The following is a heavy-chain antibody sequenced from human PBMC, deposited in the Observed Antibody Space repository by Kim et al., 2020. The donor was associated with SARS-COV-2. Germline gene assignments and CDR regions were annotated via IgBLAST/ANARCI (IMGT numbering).Heavy chain of an antibody. J-gene: IGHJ4*02. CDR3: ARAHSMAPQSPFDY. V-gene: IGHV3-21*01. Sequence: ADSVKGRFTISRDNAKNSLYLQMNSLRAEDTAVYYCARAHSMAPQSPFDYWGQGTLVTVSS.